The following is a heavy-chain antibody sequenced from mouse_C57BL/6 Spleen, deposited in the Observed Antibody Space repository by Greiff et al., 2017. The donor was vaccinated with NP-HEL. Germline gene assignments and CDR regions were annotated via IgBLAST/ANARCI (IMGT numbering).Heavy chain of an antibody. CDR1: GYSITSGYY. J-gene: IGHJ2*01. CDR3: ARASHFDY. Sequence: EVQLQQSGPGLVKPSQSLSLTCSVTGYSITSGYYWNWIRQFPGNKLEWRGYISYDGSNNYNPSLKNRITITRDTSKNQFFLKLNSVTTEDTATYYCARASHFDYWGQGTTLTVSS. CDR2: ISYDGSN. V-gene: IGHV3-6*01.